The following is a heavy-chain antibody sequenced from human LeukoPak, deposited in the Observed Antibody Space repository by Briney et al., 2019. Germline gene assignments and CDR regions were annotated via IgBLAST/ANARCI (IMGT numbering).Heavy chain of an antibody. J-gene: IGHJ5*02. CDR3: ARAQVGAPTDL. V-gene: IGHV3-74*01. CDR1: GFPFSSYA. D-gene: IGHD1-26*01. Sequence: GGSLRLSCAASGFPFSSYAMYWVRQAPGKGLVGVARIHGDGDNINYADSVRGRFTISRDNAKDTLYLHMNSLRPEDTAVYYCARAQVGAPTDLWGQGTLVTVSS. CDR2: IHGDGDNI.